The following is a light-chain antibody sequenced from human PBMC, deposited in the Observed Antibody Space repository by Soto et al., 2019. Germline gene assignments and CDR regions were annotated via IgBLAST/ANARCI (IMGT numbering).Light chain of an antibody. CDR2: GAS. CDR1: QSISNNF. V-gene: IGKV3-20*01. CDR3: QQYGGSPPT. J-gene: IGKJ1*01. Sequence: EIVLTQSPGTLSLSPGESAALSCRASQSISNNFLAWYQRKPGQAPRLLIYGASYRATDIPYRFSGSWSGTDFTLTITRLEPDDFAVYYCQQYGGSPPTFGQGTTVEVK.